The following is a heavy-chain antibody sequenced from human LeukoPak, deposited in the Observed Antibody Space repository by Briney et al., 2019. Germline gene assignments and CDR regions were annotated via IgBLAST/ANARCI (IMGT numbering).Heavy chain of an antibody. CDR2: ISSSGGNT. CDR3: AKDSLHWFDP. CDR1: GFTFISYA. V-gene: IGHV3-23*01. J-gene: IGHJ5*02. Sequence: GWSLRLSCPGSGFTFISYAMSWLRQAPGKGLEWVSLISSSGGNTYYADSVKGRFSIPRDNSKNTLYLERRSLRVEDTAIYYCAKDSLHWFDPWGQGTLVTVSS.